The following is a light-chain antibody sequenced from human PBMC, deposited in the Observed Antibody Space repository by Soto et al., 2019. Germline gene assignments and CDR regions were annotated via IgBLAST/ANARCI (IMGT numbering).Light chain of an antibody. Sequence: DIQMTQSPSSLSASVGDRVTITCQASQDISKFLNWYQQKPGKAPKLLIYDASNLETGVPSRFSGSGSGTDFTFTISSLQPEDIATYYCQQFKNLPLTFGQGTKVEIK. V-gene: IGKV1-33*01. CDR2: DAS. CDR3: QQFKNLPLT. CDR1: QDISKF. J-gene: IGKJ1*01.